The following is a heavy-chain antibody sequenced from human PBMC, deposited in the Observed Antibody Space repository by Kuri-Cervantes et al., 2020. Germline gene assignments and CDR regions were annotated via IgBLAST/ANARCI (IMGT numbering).Heavy chain of an antibody. CDR1: GGSISSYY. CDR2: IYYSGST. J-gene: IGHJ5*02. CDR3: ARQKRPGIAAAGTFS. Sequence: GSLRLSCTVSGGSISSYYWSWIRQPPGKGLEWIGYIYYSGSTNYNPSLKSRVTISVDTSKNQFSLKLSSVTAADTAVYYCARQKRPGIAAAGTFSWGQGTLVTVSS. V-gene: IGHV4-59*08. D-gene: IGHD6-13*01.